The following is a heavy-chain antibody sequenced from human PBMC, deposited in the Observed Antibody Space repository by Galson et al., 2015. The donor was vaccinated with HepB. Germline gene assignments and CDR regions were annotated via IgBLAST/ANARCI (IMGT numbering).Heavy chain of an antibody. Sequence: SLRLSCAASGFTFSDFYMSWIRQAPGKGLEWVSYISSSGDTTSYADSVKGRFTISRDNAKNSLYSQMNRLRAEDTAVYYCARASLGWFDPWGQGTLLTVSS. V-gene: IGHV3-11*01. CDR3: ARASLGWFDP. CDR1: GFTFSDFY. J-gene: IGHJ5*02. CDR2: ISSSGDTT.